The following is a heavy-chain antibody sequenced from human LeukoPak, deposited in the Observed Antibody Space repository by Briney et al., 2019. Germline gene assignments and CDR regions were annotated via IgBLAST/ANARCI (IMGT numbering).Heavy chain of an antibody. J-gene: IGHJ4*02. V-gene: IGHV3-53*04. CDR2: IYSAGNT. CDR1: GFTVSSNY. CDR3: ARGGTPGYSSGRIDY. D-gene: IGHD6-19*01. Sequence: PGGSLGLSCVASGFTVSSNYMSWVRQAPGKGLEWVSVIYSAGNTYYADSVKGRFTISRHNSENTLYLHMNSLRVEDTAVYFCARGGTPGYSSGRIDYWGQGTLVTVSS.